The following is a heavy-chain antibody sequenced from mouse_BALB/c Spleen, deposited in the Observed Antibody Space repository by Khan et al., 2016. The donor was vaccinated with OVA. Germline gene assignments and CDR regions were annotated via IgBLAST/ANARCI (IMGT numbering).Heavy chain of an antibody. Sequence: EVQLQESGPGLVKPSQSLSLTCTVTGYSITSDYAWNWIRQFPGNKLEWMGYISYSGSTSYNPSLKSRISITRDTSKNQFFLQLNSVTTEDTATYYCARRAEMYYGYFDVWGAGTTVTVSS. V-gene: IGHV3-2*02. CDR3: ARRAEMYYGYFDV. CDR1: GYSITSDYA. CDR2: ISYSGST. D-gene: IGHD1-1*02. J-gene: IGHJ1*01.